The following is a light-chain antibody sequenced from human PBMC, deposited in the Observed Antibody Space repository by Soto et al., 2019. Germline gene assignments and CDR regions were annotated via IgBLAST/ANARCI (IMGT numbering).Light chain of an antibody. V-gene: IGLV8-61*01. CDR1: SGSVSTSYY. Sequence: QTVVTQEPSFSVSPGRTVTLTCGLSSGSVSTSYYPSWYQQTPGQSPRTLISSTNTRSSGVPDRFSGAILGNKAALTITGAQSDDESDYYCVLYMGSGIWVFGGGTKLTVL. J-gene: IGLJ3*02. CDR3: VLYMGSGIWV. CDR2: STN.